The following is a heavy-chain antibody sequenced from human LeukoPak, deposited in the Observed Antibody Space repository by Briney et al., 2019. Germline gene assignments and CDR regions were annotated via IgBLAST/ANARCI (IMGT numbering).Heavy chain of an antibody. CDR1: GFTFDDYG. CDR2: ISSSSSTI. J-gene: IGHJ6*03. D-gene: IGHD4-17*01. Sequence: GGSLRLSCAASGFTFDDYGMIWVRQAPGKGLEWVSYISSSSSTIYYADSVKGRFTISRDNAKNSLYLQMNSLRAEDTAVYYCARQMGDYGDYDFYYYYMDVWGQGTLVTVSS. V-gene: IGHV3-48*01. CDR3: ARQMGDYGDYDFYYYYMDV.